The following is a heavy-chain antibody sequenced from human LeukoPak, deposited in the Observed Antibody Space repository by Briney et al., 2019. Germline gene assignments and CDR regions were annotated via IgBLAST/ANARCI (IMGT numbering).Heavy chain of an antibody. CDR1: GFTFSIYW. D-gene: IGHD7-27*01. J-gene: IGHJ4*02. CDR3: AREITTNGGRYFDY. CDR2: INTDGSST. V-gene: IGHV3-74*01. Sequence: GGSLRLSCAASGFTFSIYWMHWVRQAPGKGLVWVSRINTDGSSTNYADSVEGRFTMSRDNAKNTLYLQMNSLRAEDTAVYSCAREITTNGGRYFDYWGQGTPVTVSS.